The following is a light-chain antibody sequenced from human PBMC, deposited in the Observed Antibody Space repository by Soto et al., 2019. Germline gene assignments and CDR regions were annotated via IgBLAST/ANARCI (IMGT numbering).Light chain of an antibody. V-gene: IGKV3-15*01. CDR2: GAS. J-gene: IGKJ5*01. CDR1: QSVSSN. Sequence: EIVMTQSPATLSVSPGERATLSCRASQSVSSNLAWYQQKPGQAPRLLIYGASTRATGIPARFSGSRSGTEFTLTISSLQSEDFAVYSCQQYDNWPPITFGQGTRLEIK. CDR3: QQYDNWPPIT.